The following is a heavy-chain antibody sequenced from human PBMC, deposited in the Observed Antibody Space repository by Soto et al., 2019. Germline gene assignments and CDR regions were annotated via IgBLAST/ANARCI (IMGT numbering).Heavy chain of an antibody. V-gene: IGHV1-18*01. J-gene: IGHJ6*02. CDR3: ARVYDFWSWAYYYGMDV. CDR2: ISAYNGNT. Sequence: QVQLVQSGAEVKKPGASVKVSCKASGYTFTSYGISWVRQAPGQGLEWMGWISAYNGNTNYAQKLQVRVTMTTDTSTSTAYRELRSLRSDDTAVYYCARVYDFWSWAYYYGMDVWGQGTTVTVSS. D-gene: IGHD3-3*01. CDR1: GYTFTSYG.